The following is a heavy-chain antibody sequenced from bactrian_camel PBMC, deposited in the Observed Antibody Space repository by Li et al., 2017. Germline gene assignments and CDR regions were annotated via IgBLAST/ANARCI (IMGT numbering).Heavy chain of an antibody. D-gene: IGHD7*01. J-gene: IGHJ6*01. CDR1: GYTQTTNC. Sequence: VQLVESGGGDVQAGGSLRLSCQASGYTQTTNCVGWFRQAPGKGLEWVSGIYSDGSNTYYADSVKGRFTISRDNAKNTVYLQLNSLQTEAMAMYYCAVGWTELTFGYWGQGTQVTVS. V-gene: IGHV3S6*01. CDR2: IYSDGSNT. CDR3: AVGWTELTFGY.